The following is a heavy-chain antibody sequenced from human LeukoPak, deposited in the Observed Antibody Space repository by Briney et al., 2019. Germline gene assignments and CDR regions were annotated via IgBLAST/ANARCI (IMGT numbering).Heavy chain of an antibody. D-gene: IGHD3-22*01. Sequence: PEASVKVSCKASGYTFTSYDINWVRQATGQGLEWMGWMNPNSGNTGYAQKFQGRVTMTRNTSISTAYMELSSLRSEDTAVYYYARGRDYYDSSGYPRDIWGQGTMVTVSS. CDR1: GYTFTSYD. CDR2: MNPNSGNT. J-gene: IGHJ3*02. CDR3: ARGRDYYDSSGYPRDI. V-gene: IGHV1-8*01.